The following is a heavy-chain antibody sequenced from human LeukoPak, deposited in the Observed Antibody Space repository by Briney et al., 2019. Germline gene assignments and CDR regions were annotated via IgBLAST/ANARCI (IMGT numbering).Heavy chain of an antibody. CDR3: AREGVVVVAATI. D-gene: IGHD2-15*01. J-gene: IGHJ4*02. Sequence: SQTLSLTCTVSGGSISSGSYYWSWIRQPAGKGLEWIGRIYTSGSTNYNPSLKSRVTISVDTSKNQFSLKLSSVTAADTAVYYCAREGVVVVAATIWSQGTLVIVSS. CDR2: IYTSGST. V-gene: IGHV4-61*02. CDR1: GGSISSGSYY.